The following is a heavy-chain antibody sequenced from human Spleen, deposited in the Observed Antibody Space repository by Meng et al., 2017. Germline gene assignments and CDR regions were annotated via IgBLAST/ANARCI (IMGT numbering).Heavy chain of an antibody. CDR2: IWYDGSNK. J-gene: IGHJ3*02. CDR1: GFTFSSYG. V-gene: IGHV3-33*01. Sequence: GESLKISCAASGFTFSSYGMHWVRQAPGKGLEWVAVIWYDGSNKYYADSVKGRFTISRDNSKKTLSLQMNSLKADDTAVYYCARGVVIGAFDSWGQGTMVTVSS. D-gene: IGHD2/OR15-2a*01. CDR3: ARGVVIGAFDS.